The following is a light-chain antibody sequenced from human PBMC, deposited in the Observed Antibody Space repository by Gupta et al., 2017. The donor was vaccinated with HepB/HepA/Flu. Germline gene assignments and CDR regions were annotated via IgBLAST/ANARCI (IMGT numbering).Light chain of an antibody. CDR2: QDR. J-gene: IGLJ2*01. CDR3: QAWYSSTVV. Sequence: SYELTQPPSVSVSPGQTASITCSGDKLGDKYAYWYQQKPGQSPVLVIYQDRKRPAGIPARFSGSNSANTATLTISGTQARDEADYYCQAWYSSTVVFGGGTNLTVL. V-gene: IGLV3-1*01. CDR1: KLGDKY.